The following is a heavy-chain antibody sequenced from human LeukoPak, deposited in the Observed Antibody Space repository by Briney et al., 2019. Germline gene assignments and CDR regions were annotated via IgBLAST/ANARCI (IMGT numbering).Heavy chain of an antibody. CDR3: ARDLGLSGSYFDY. Sequence: GGSLRLSCAASGFTFSNYEMNWVRQAPGKGLEWVAYISSSGSPEYYRDSVKGRFTISRDNAKNSLYLQMTSLRAEDTAVYYCARDLGLSGSYFDYWGQGTLVTVSS. CDR2: ISSSGSPE. J-gene: IGHJ4*02. D-gene: IGHD3-10*01. V-gene: IGHV3-48*03. CDR1: GFTFSNYE.